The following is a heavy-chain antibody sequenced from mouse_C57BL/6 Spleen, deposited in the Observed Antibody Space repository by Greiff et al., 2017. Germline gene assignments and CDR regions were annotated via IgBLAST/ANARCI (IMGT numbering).Heavy chain of an antibody. CDR1: GYTFTSYW. V-gene: IGHV1-55*01. Sequence: QVQLQQPGAELVKPGASVKMSCKASGYTFTSYWITWVKQRPGQGLEWIGDIYPGSGSTNYNEKFKSKATLTVDTSSSTAYMQLSSLTSEDSAVYYCARKRITTVVEGAMDDWGQGTSVTVSS. J-gene: IGHJ4*01. CDR3: ARKRITTVVEGAMDD. CDR2: IYPGSGST. D-gene: IGHD1-1*01.